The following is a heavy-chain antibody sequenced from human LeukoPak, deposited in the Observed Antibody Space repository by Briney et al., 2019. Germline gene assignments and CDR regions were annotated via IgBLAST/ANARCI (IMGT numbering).Heavy chain of an antibody. J-gene: IGHJ3*02. CDR2: IYHSGNT. Sequence: SETLSLTCAGSGYSMSRCYYWGWIRQPPGKGLEWIGSIYHSGNTYYNPSLKSRVTTSVDTSNNEFSLKVSSVTAADTAVYYFARDRASGRGIDIWGQGTMVTVSS. D-gene: IGHD1-14*01. V-gene: IGHV4-38-2*02. CDR1: GYSMSRCYY. CDR3: ARDRASGRGIDI.